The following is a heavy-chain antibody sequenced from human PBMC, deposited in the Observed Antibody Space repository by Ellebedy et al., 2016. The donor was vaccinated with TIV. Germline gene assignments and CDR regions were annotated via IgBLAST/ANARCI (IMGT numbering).Heavy chain of an antibody. CDR3: ARDNYGDYLYDF. CDR1: GFTFSNYW. CDR2: IKQDGSEQ. Sequence: GESLKISCAASGFTFSNYWMSWVRQAPGKGLEWVANIKQDGSEQYYVDSVKGRFTISRDNARNALYLQVNSLRAEDTAIYFCARDNYGDYLYDFWGQGTLVTVSS. J-gene: IGHJ4*02. V-gene: IGHV3-7*01. D-gene: IGHD4-17*01.